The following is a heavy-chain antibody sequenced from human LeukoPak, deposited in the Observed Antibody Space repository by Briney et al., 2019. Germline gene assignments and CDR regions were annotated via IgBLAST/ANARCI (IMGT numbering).Heavy chain of an antibody. Sequence: PGGSLKLSCAASGFTFSGSAMHWVRQASGKGLEWVGHIGNKVSNYATEYAESLRGRFTISRDDSKDTAYLQVNSLKTEEAAVYYCAGNYDSWTGLNYWGQGTLVTVSS. J-gene: IGHJ4*02. CDR3: AGNYDSWTGLNY. CDR2: IGNKVSNYAT. D-gene: IGHD3-3*01. V-gene: IGHV3-73*01. CDR1: GFTFSGSA.